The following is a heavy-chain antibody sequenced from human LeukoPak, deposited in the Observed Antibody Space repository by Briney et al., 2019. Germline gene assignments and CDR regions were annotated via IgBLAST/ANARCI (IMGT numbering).Heavy chain of an antibody. D-gene: IGHD4-11*01. CDR3: AREPLDYSNYGD. V-gene: IGHV4-39*02. CDR1: GGSISSSSYY. J-gene: IGHJ4*02. Sequence: PSETLSLTCTVSGGSISSSSYYWGWIRQPPGKGLEWIGSIYYSGSTYCNPSLKSRVTISVDTSKNQFSLKLSSVTAADTAVYYCAREPLDYSNYGDWGQGTLVTVSS. CDR2: IYYSGST.